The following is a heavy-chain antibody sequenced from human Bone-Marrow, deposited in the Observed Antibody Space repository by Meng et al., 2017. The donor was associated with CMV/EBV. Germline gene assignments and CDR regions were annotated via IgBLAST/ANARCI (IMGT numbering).Heavy chain of an antibody. V-gene: IGHV3-43*01. CDR2: ISWDGVST. CDR1: GFTFDDYT. CDR3: AKDGRGSSGAYYFDY. D-gene: IGHD6-6*01. J-gene: IGHJ4*02. Sequence: GESLKISCAASGFTFDDYTMHWVRQAPGKGLEWVSLISWDGVSTYYADSVKGRFTISRGNSKTSLYLQMDSLRTEDTALYYCAKDGRGSSGAYYFDYWGQGTLVTGSS.